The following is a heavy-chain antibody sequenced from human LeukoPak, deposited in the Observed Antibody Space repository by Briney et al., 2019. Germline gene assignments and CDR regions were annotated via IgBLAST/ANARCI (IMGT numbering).Heavy chain of an antibody. CDR2: IHPNSGGT. CDR3: ARVGLLNWFDP. J-gene: IGHJ5*02. Sequence: GASVKVSCMASGYTFTGYYLHWVRQAPGQGLEWMGWIHPNSGGTNYAQKFQGRVTMTRDTSISAAYMELSRLRSDDTAVYYCARVGLLNWFDPWGQGTLVTVSS. CDR1: GYTFTGYY. V-gene: IGHV1-2*02. D-gene: IGHD1-26*01.